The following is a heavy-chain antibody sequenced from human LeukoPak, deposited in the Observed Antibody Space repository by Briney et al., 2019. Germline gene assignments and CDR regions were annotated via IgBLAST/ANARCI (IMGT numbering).Heavy chain of an antibody. D-gene: IGHD6-13*01. CDR1: GFTFSSYA. V-gene: IGHV3-23*01. Sequence: GGSLRLSCAASGFTFSSYAMSWVRQAPGKGLEWVSAISGSGGSTYYADSVKGRFTISRDNAKNSLYLQMNSLRAEDTAVYYCARDHRSSSYAFDIWGQGTMVTVSS. CDR3: ARDHRSSSYAFDI. CDR2: ISGSGGST. J-gene: IGHJ3*02.